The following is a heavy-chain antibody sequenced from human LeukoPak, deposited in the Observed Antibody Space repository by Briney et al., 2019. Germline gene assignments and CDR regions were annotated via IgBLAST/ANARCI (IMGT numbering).Heavy chain of an antibody. CDR3: ARGYSSGFPDYFDY. J-gene: IGHJ4*02. Sequence: SETLSLTFTVSGGSISSYYWSWIRQPPGKGLEWIGYIYYSGSTNYNPSLKSRVTISVDTSKNQFSLKLSSVTAADTAVYYCARGYSSGFPDYFDYWGQGTLVTVSS. CDR2: IYYSGST. D-gene: IGHD6-19*01. CDR1: GGSISSYY. V-gene: IGHV4-59*01.